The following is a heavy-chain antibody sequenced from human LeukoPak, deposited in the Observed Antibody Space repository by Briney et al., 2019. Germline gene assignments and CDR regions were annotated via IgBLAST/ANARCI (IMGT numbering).Heavy chain of an antibody. Sequence: GGSLRLSCAASGFTFSSYEMNWVRQAPGKGLEWVSYISSNGSTINYADSVKGRFTISRDNAENSLYLQMNSLRAEDTAVYYCARDILNGMSMAYYFDYWGQGTLVTVSS. CDR2: ISSNGSTI. D-gene: IGHD3-10*01. CDR3: ARDILNGMSMAYYFDY. V-gene: IGHV3-48*03. CDR1: GFTFSSYE. J-gene: IGHJ4*02.